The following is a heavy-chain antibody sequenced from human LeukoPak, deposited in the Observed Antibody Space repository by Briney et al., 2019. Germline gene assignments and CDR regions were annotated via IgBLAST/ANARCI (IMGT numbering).Heavy chain of an antibody. J-gene: IGHJ5*02. V-gene: IGHV1-18*01. D-gene: IGHD3/OR15-3a*01. CDR1: GYTFTSYG. Sequence: ASVKVSCKASGYTFTSYGISWVRQAPGQGLEWMGWISAYNGNTNYAQKLQGRVTMTTDTSTCTAYMELRSLRSDDTAVYYCARDGFLDWNDDLEQQFDPWGQGTLVTVSS. CDR3: ARDGFLDWNDDLEQQFDP. CDR2: ISAYNGNT.